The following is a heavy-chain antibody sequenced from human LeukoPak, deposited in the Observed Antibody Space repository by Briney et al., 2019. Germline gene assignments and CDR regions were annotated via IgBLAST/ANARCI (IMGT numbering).Heavy chain of an antibody. CDR1: GYTFSSYG. CDR3: AREGLFDS. V-gene: IGHV1-18*01. Sequence: GASVKVSCKASGYTFSSYGISWVRQAPGQGPQWMGWISPYNGDTNYAQKVQGRVTMTTDTSTSTVYMELKSLRSDDTAVYYCAREGLFDSWGQGTLVTVSS. J-gene: IGHJ4*02. CDR2: ISPYNGDT.